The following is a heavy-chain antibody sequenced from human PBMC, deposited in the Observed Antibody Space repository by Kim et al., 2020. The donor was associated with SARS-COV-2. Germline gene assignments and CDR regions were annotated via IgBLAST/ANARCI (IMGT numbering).Heavy chain of an antibody. CDR1: GFTFTSSA. Sequence: SVKVSCKASGFTFTSSAVQWVRQARGQRLEWIGWIVVGSGNTNYAQKFQERVTITRDMSTSTAYMELSSLRSEDTAVYYCAADPTSYYDYVWGSPDAFDIWGQGTMVTVSS. J-gene: IGHJ3*02. V-gene: IGHV1-58*01. CDR2: IVVGSGNT. D-gene: IGHD3-16*01. CDR3: AADPTSYYDYVWGSPDAFDI.